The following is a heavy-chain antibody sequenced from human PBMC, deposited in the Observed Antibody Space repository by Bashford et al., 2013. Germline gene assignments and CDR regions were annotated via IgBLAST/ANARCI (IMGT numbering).Heavy chain of an antibody. CDR3: ARVPGIAVAGHAESHDAFDI. CDR1: GGTFSSYA. CDR2: ISAYNGNT. V-gene: IGHV1-18*01. J-gene: IGHJ3*02. D-gene: IGHD6-19*01. Sequence: GPSVKVSCKASGGTFSSYAIGWVRQAPGQGLEWMGWISAYNGNTNYAQKLQGRVTMTTDTSTSTAYMELRSLRSDDTAVYYCARVPGIAVAGHAESHDAFDIWGQGTMVTVSS.